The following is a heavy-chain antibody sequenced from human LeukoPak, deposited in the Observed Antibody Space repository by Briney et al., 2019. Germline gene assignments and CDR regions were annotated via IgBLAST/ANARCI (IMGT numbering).Heavy chain of an antibody. CDR1: GFTFSNYA. J-gene: IGHJ6*03. D-gene: IGHD6-19*01. CDR2: ISGSGGST. Sequence: GGSLRLSCAASGFTFSNYAMSWVRQAPGKGLEWVSVISGSGGSTYYADSVKGRFTISRDNSKNMLYLQMSSLRAEDTAVYYCARGEGSGWFLADYYYMDVWGKGTTVTVSS. V-gene: IGHV3-23*01. CDR3: ARGEGSGWFLADYYYMDV.